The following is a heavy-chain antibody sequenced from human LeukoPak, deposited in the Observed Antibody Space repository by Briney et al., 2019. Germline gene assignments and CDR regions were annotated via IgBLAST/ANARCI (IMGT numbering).Heavy chain of an antibody. CDR3: ARHPVGRIFAVPAVVVDY. CDR2: LSDRGTST. Sequence: GGSLRLSCVASGFIFGNYAMSWVRQAPGKGLEWVSSLSDRGTSTYYPDSVQGRFTISRDNSNNTLFLQMNSLKVEDTAFYFCARHPVGRIFAVPAVVVDYWGQGILLTVSS. CDR1: GFIFGNYA. V-gene: IGHV3-23*01. D-gene: IGHD2-2*01. J-gene: IGHJ4*02.